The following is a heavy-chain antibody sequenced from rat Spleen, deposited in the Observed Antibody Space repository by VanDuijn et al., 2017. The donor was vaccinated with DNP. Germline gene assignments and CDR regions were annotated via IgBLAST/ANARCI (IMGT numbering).Heavy chain of an antibody. V-gene: IGHV5-46*01. Sequence: EVQLVESGGGLVQPGRSMKLSCAASGFTFSSFPMAWVRQAPTKGLEWVATIGTSGDTYYRDSVKGRFTISRDNAKSTLYLQMNSLRSEDTATYYCTRGFNPFDYWGQGVMVTVSS. CDR1: GFTFSSFP. CDR2: IGTSGDT. CDR3: TRGFNPFDY. J-gene: IGHJ2*01. D-gene: IGHD3-8*01.